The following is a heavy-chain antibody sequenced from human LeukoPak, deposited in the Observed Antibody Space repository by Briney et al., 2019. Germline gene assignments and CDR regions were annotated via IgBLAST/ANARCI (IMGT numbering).Heavy chain of an antibody. CDR1: GYTFTGYY. Sequence: ASVKVSCKASGYTFTGYYMHWVRQAPGQGLEWMGWINPNSGGTNYAQKFQGRVTMTRDTSISTAYMELSRLRSDDTAVYYCARVRRIVATMRAFDIWGQGTIVTVSS. V-gene: IGHV1-2*02. CDR3: ARVRRIVATMRAFDI. J-gene: IGHJ3*02. D-gene: IGHD5-12*01. CDR2: INPNSGGT.